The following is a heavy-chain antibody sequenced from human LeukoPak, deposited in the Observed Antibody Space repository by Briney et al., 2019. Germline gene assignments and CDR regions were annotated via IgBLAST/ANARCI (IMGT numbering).Heavy chain of an antibody. Sequence: SETLPLTCTVSGGSISSYYWSWIRQPAGKGLEWIGRVYITGTTNYNPSVESRVTMSVDTSKNQFSLKLSSVTAADTAVYYCARVSSNSYMDVWGNGTAVIVSS. CDR2: VYITGTT. V-gene: IGHV4-4*07. CDR3: ARVSSNSYMDV. J-gene: IGHJ6*03. CDR1: GGSISSYY.